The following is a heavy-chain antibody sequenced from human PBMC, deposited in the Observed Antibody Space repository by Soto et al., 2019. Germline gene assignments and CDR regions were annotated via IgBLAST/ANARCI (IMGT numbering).Heavy chain of an antibody. CDR2: ISYDGSNK. CDR1: GFTFSSYG. J-gene: IGHJ4*02. V-gene: IGHV3-30*18. CDR3: ANADYYDSSGPSGY. D-gene: IGHD3-22*01. Sequence: GGSLRLSCAASGFTFSSYGMHWVRQAPGKGLEWVAVISYDGSNKYYADSVKGRFTISRDNSKNTLYLQMNSLRAEDTAVYYCANADYYDSSGPSGYWGQGTLVTV.